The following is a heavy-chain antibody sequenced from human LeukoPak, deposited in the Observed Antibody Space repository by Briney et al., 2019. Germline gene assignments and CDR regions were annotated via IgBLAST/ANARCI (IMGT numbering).Heavy chain of an antibody. J-gene: IGHJ3*02. CDR3: ARDLGIESSTSKNAFDI. Sequence: ASVKVSCKASGYIFSDYYIHWVCRAPGQGLEWMGRISSISGGTKFAETFNGRVSMTSDTSVTAAYMELSSLTSDDTAVDYCARDLGIESSTSKNAFDIWGQGTMVTVSS. CDR2: ISSISGGT. CDR1: GYIFSDYY. D-gene: IGHD2-2*01. V-gene: IGHV1-2*06.